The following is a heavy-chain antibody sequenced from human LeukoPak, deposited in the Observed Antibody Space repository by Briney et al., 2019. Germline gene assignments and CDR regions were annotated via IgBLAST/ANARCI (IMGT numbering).Heavy chain of an antibody. V-gene: IGHV4-34*01. Sequence: SETLSLTCALYGGSFSGYYWSWARQPPGKGLEWIGEINHSGSTNYNPSLTSRVTISVDTSKNQFSLKLRSVTAADTAVYYCARGTLGGQWLPLDVRGKGTTVTVSS. D-gene: IGHD6-19*01. CDR2: INHSGST. J-gene: IGHJ6*04. CDR3: ARGTLGGQWLPLDV. CDR1: GGSFSGYY.